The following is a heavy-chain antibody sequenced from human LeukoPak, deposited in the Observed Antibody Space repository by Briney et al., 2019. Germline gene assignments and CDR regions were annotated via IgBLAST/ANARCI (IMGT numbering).Heavy chain of an antibody. Sequence: GGSLRLSCAASGFTFSSYWMSWVRQPPGKGLQWVANIKQDGSEAYYVDSVKGRFTVSRDNAKDSVYLQMRNLRAEDTAVYYCVREQRIVGASMIDYWGQGTLVTVSS. CDR2: IKQDGSEA. J-gene: IGHJ4*02. D-gene: IGHD1-26*01. CDR1: GFTFSSYW. V-gene: IGHV3-7*03. CDR3: VREQRIVGASMIDY.